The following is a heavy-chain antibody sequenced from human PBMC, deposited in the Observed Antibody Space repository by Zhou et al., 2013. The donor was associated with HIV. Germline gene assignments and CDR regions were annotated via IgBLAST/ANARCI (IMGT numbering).Heavy chain of an antibody. J-gene: IGHJ2*01. CDR3: ARDRSVAVAGADWYFDL. V-gene: IGHV1-2*04. Sequence: QVQLVQSGAEVKKPGASVKVSCKASGYTFTGYYMHWVRQAPGQGLEWMGWINPNSGGTNYAQKFQGWVTMTRDTSISTAYMELSRLRSDDTAVYYCARDRSVAVAGADWYFDLWGRGTLVTVSS. CDR2: INPNSGGT. CDR1: GYTFTGYY. D-gene: IGHD6-19*01.